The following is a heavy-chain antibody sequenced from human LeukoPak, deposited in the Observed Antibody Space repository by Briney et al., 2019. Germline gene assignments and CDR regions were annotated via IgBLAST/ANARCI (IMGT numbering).Heavy chain of an antibody. D-gene: IGHD1-26*01. Sequence: SETLSLTCTVSGGSISSYYWSWIRQPAGKGLEWIGRIYTSGSTNYNPSLKSRVTMSVDMSKNQFSLKLSSVTAADTAVYYCARAVPSGSPYYMDVWGKGTTVTVSS. J-gene: IGHJ6*03. V-gene: IGHV4-4*07. CDR2: IYTSGST. CDR3: ARAVPSGSPYYMDV. CDR1: GGSISSYY.